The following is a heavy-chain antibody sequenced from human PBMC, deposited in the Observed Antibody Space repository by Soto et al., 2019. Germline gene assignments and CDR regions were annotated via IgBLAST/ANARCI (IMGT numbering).Heavy chain of an antibody. CDR1: GGSISSYD. V-gene: IGHV4-59*01. D-gene: IGHD2-2*01. J-gene: IGHJ4*02. CDR3: ARYFCTSTTCYFFDY. Sequence: XETLSLTCTVSGGSISSYDWSWIRQPPGKGLEWIGYIYYTGSTNYNPSLKSRVTISIDTSKNQFSLKLSSVTAADTAVYYCARYFCTSTTCYFFDYWGQGTLVTVSS. CDR2: IYYTGST.